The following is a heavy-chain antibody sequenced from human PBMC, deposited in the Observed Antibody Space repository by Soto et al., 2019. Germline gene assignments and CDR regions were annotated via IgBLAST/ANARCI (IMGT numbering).Heavy chain of an antibody. Sequence: QLQLQESGPGLVKPSETLSLTCTVSGGSISSSSYYWGWIRQPPGKGLEWIGSIYYSGSTYYNPSLKSRVTISVDTSKNQFSLKLSSVTAADTAVYYCARHIAAAYYDSSGYQIYYFDYWGQGTLVTVSS. D-gene: IGHD3-22*01. V-gene: IGHV4-39*01. CDR3: ARHIAAAYYDSSGYQIYYFDY. CDR1: GGSISSSSYY. CDR2: IYYSGST. J-gene: IGHJ4*02.